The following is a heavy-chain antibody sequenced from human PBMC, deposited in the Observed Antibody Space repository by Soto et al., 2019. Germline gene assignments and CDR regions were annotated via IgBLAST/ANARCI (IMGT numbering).Heavy chain of an antibody. CDR3: ARRLHSSSWCYFDY. CDR1: GGSISSSSYY. V-gene: IGHV4-39*01. CDR2: IYYTGST. D-gene: IGHD6-13*01. Sequence: SETLSLTCTVSGGSISSSSYYWGWIRQLPGKGLKWIGTIYYTGSTYYSPSLKSRVTVSVDTSKNQFSLELSSVTAADTAVYYCARRLHSSSWCYFDYWGQGTLVTVSS. J-gene: IGHJ4*02.